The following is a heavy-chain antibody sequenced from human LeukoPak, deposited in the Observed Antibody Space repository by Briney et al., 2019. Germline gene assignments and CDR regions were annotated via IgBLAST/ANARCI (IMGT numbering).Heavy chain of an antibody. J-gene: IGHJ4*02. CDR1: GFTFSSYA. CDR2: ISGSGGST. D-gene: IGHD3-10*01. V-gene: IGHV3-23*01. Sequence: GGSLRLSCAASGFTFSSYAMGWVRQAPGKGLEWVSAISGSGGSTYYADSVKGRFTISRDNSKNTLYLQMNSLRAEDTAVYYCAKTPFKVRGVIEDYPFDYWGQGTLVTVSS. CDR3: AKTPFKVRGVIEDYPFDY.